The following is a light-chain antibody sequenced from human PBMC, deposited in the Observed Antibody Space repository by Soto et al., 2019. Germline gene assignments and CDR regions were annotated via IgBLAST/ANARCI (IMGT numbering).Light chain of an antibody. CDR3: SSYTSSSTLV. Sequence: QSALTQPASVSGSPGQSITISCTGTSSDFGGYKYVSWYQQHPGKAPKLMIYEVSNRPSGVSNRFSGSKSGNTASLTISGLQAEDEDDYYCSSYTSSSTLVFGGGTKLTVL. CDR1: SSDFGGYKY. J-gene: IGLJ3*02. V-gene: IGLV2-14*01. CDR2: EVS.